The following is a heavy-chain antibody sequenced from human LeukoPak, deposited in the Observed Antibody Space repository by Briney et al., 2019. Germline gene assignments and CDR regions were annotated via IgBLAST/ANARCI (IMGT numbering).Heavy chain of an antibody. V-gene: IGHV4-39*07. D-gene: IGHD6-19*01. CDR2: IYYSGST. J-gene: IGHJ4*02. Sequence: SETLSLTCTVSGGSISSSSYYWGWIRQPPGKGLEWIESIYYSGSTYYNPSLKSRVTISVDTSKNQFSLKLSSVTAADTAVYYCARDSSGWPLYWGQGTLVTVSS. CDR1: GGSISSSSYY. CDR3: ARDSSGWPLY.